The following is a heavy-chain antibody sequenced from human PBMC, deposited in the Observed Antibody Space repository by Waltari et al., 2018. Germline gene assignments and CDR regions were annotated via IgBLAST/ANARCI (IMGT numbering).Heavy chain of an antibody. V-gene: IGHV1-8*02. J-gene: IGHJ6*02. CDR3: ARGRHCSSTSCYFYGMDV. CDR1: GYTFTSYD. D-gene: IGHD2-2*01. CDR2: MNPNSGNT. Sequence: QVQLVQSGAEVKKPGASVKVSCKASGYTFTSYDINWVRQATGQGREWMGWMNPNSGNTGYAQKLQGRVTMTRNTSISTAYMELSSLRSEDTAVYYCARGRHCSSTSCYFYGMDVWGQGTTVTVSS.